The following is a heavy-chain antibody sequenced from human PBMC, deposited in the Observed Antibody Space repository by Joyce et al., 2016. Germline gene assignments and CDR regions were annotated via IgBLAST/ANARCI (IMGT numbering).Heavy chain of an antibody. Sequence: QVQLVESGGGVVQPGRSRRLSCTASGFTFSGYGMHWVRQAPGEGLEWVAVIWFDGSNKYYGDSVKGRFTISRDNSKNMLFLQMNSLRAEDTAMYYCARSEDYGSGSYYDDWGQGTLVTVSS. CDR3: ARSEDYGSGSYYDD. J-gene: IGHJ4*02. D-gene: IGHD3-10*01. CDR1: GFTFSGYG. CDR2: IWFDGSNK. V-gene: IGHV3-33*01.